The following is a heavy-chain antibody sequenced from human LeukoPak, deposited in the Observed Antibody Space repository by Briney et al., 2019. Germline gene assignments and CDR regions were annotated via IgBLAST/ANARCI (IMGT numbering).Heavy chain of an antibody. CDR3: VKDSRSFDY. D-gene: IGHD2-2*01. V-gene: IGHV3-23*01. J-gene: IGHJ4*02. CDR2: ISDSGANT. Sequence: GGSLRLSCAASGFIFSSYAMAWVRQAPGKELEWVSAISDSGANTYYADSVRGRFTVSRDNSKNTLFLQMNSLRAEDTAVYYCVKDSRSFDYWGQGTLVTVSS. CDR1: GFIFSSYA.